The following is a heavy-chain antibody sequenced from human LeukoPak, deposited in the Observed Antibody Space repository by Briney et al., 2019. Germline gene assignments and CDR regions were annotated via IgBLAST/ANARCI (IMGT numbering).Heavy chain of an antibody. Sequence: TSETLSLTCTVSGGSISSSSYYWGWIRQPPGKGLEWIGYIYYTGSTNYNPSLKSRVTISVDTSKNQFSLKLSSVTAADTAVYYCARTLKITALSTYYFFDYWGQGTLVTVSA. CDR3: ARTLKITALSTYYFFDY. CDR1: GGSISSSSYY. D-gene: IGHD1-20*01. CDR2: IYYTGST. J-gene: IGHJ4*02. V-gene: IGHV4-61*05.